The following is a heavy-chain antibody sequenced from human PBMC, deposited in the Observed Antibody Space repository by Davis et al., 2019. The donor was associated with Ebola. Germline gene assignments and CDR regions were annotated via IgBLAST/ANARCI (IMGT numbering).Heavy chain of an antibody. CDR2: IKQDGSEK. V-gene: IGHV3-7*03. CDR3: AREGRIAARHYERMEYYYYGMDV. D-gene: IGHD6-6*01. CDR1: GFTFSSYW. J-gene: IGHJ6*02. Sequence: PGGSLRLSCAVSGFTFSSYWMSWVRQAPGKGLEWVANIKQDGSEKYYVDSVKGRFTISRDNAKNSLYLQMNSLRAEDTAVYYCAREGRIAARHYERMEYYYYGMDVWGQGTTVTVSS.